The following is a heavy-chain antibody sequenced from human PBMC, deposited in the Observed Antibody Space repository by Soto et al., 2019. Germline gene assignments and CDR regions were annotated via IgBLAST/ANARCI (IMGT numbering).Heavy chain of an antibody. CDR3: ARDAAAGLNDY. J-gene: IGHJ4*02. CDR1: GGTFSSYT. Sequence: SVKVSCKASGGTFSSYTISWVRQAPGQGLEWMGRIIPILGIANYAQKLKGRVTITADKSTSTAYMELSSLRYDDTAVYYCARDAAAGLNDYWGQGTLVTVSS. D-gene: IGHD6-13*01. CDR2: IIPILGIA. V-gene: IGHV1-69*04.